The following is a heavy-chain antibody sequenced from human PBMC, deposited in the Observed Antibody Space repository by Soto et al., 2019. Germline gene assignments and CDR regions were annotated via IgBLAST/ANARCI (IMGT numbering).Heavy chain of an antibody. D-gene: IGHD5-12*01. Sequence: QVQLQQWGAGLLKPSETLSLTCTVNGGSLTGYYWSWIRQPPGKGLEWIGEVKDGGSTNYSPSLRGRVTISADTSKNHCSLRLHSVTAADTAVYFCARGQEGIVATHWDQGALVTASS. CDR2: VKDGGST. CDR3: ARGQEGIVATH. CDR1: GGSLTGYY. J-gene: IGHJ4*02. V-gene: IGHV4-34*01.